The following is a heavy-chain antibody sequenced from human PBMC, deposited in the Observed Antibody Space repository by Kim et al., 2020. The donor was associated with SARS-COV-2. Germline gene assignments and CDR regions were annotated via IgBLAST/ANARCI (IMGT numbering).Heavy chain of an antibody. J-gene: IGHJ4*02. Sequence: GVSLRLSCSASGFTFSSYGMHWVRQAPGKGLKWVAVIWYDGSNKYYPDSVKGRITISRDNSKNTLYLQMNSLRAEDTAVYYCGRDVDIVATIGPDYWGQGPVVTVSS. CDR1: GFTFSSYG. D-gene: IGHD5-12*01. V-gene: IGHV3-33*01. CDR3: GRDVDIVATIGPDY. CDR2: IWYDGSNK.